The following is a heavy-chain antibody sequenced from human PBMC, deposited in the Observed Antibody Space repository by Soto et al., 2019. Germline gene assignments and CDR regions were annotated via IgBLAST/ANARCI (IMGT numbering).Heavy chain of an antibody. Sequence: GGSLRLSCAASGFTFSSYAMHWVRQAPGKGLEYVSAISSNGGSTYYANSVKGRFTISRDNSKNTLYLQMGSLRAEDMAVYNCAREDILGLYYFDYWGQGTLVTVSS. J-gene: IGHJ4*02. CDR2: ISSNGGST. V-gene: IGHV3-64*01. CDR1: GFTFSSYA. CDR3: AREDILGLYYFDY. D-gene: IGHD2-15*01.